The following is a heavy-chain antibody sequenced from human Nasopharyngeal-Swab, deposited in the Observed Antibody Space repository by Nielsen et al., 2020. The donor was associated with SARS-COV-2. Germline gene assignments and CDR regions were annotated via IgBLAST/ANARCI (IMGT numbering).Heavy chain of an antibody. D-gene: IGHD2-21*01. CDR2: IDTDGSTT. CDR3: ARDVAGADSA. Sequence: LSLTCAASGFTFSRYWMHWVRQVPGKGLVWVSRIDTDGSTTDHADSVKGRFTISRDNAKNTLYLQMNNLRAEDTALYYCARDVAGADSAWGQGTLVTVSS. V-gene: IGHV3-74*01. J-gene: IGHJ5*02. CDR1: GFTFSRYW.